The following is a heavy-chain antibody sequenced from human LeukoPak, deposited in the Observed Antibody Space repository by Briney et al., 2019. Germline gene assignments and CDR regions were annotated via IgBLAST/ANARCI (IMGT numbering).Heavy chain of an antibody. Sequence: GGSLRLSCAASGFTFSSDWMGWVRQAPGNGLEWVANIKQDGSEKYYVDSVKGRFTISRDNAKNSLYPQMNSLRAEDTAVYYCARERYLWFGEPFDYWGQGTLVTVSS. CDR2: IKQDGSEK. CDR1: GFTFSSDW. V-gene: IGHV3-7*01. J-gene: IGHJ4*02. D-gene: IGHD3-10*01. CDR3: ARERYLWFGEPFDY.